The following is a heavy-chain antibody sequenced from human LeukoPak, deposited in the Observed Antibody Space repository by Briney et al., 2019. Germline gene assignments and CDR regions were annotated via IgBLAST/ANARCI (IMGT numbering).Heavy chain of an antibody. V-gene: IGHV3-33*01. D-gene: IGHD3-22*01. Sequence: GGSLRLSCAASGFTFSSYGMHWVRQAPGKGLEWVAVIWYDGSNKYYADSVKGRFTIHRDNSKNTLHLQMNSLRAEDTAVYYCAREPQVYYYDSSGYLDYWGQGTLVTVSS. J-gene: IGHJ4*02. CDR3: AREPQVYYYDSSGYLDY. CDR1: GFTFSSYG. CDR2: IWYDGSNK.